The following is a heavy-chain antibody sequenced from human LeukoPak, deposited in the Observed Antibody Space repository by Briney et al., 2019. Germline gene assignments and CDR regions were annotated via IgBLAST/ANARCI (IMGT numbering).Heavy chain of an antibody. CDR1: GYTFTSYY. CDR2: INPSGGST. D-gene: IGHD3-10*01. CDR3: VRDHYYIVVSYYNPYGMDV. V-gene: IGHV1-46*01. J-gene: IGHJ6*02. Sequence: ASVKVSCKASGYTFTSYYMHWVRQAPGQGLEWMGIINPSGGSTSYAQKFQGRVTMTRDTSTSTVYMELSSLRSADTALYNCVRDHYYIVVSYYNPYGMDVWGQGTTVTVSS.